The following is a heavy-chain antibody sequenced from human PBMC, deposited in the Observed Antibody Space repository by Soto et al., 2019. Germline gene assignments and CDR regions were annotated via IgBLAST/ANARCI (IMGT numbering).Heavy chain of an antibody. Sequence: SETLSLTCTVSGGSISSYYWSWMRQPPGKGLEWIGHIYYSGTTNYNPSLKSRVTISVDRSKNQFSLNLTSVTAADTAVYFCARVLHFYDTRGYYSYYFDYWGQGSLVTVSS. CDR3: ARVLHFYDTRGYYSYYFDY. CDR2: IYYSGTT. V-gene: IGHV4-59*01. D-gene: IGHD3-22*01. J-gene: IGHJ4*02. CDR1: GGSISSYY.